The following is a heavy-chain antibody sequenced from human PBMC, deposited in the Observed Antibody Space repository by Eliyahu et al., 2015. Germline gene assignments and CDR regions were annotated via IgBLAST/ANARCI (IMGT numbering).Heavy chain of an antibody. V-gene: IGHV4-61*02. J-gene: IGHJ6*03. Sequence: QVQLQESGPGLVKPSQTLSLTCTXSGXSISSXGHYWSWVRQPAGEGLEWIGRIHVTRGTTYNPSLDSRVTISLDMSKNQFSLSVTSVTAADTAVYYCAREFHLSNSYYYTDVWGKGTTVTVSS. CDR3: AREFHLSNSYYYTDV. CDR2: IHVTRGT. CDR1: GXSISSXGHY.